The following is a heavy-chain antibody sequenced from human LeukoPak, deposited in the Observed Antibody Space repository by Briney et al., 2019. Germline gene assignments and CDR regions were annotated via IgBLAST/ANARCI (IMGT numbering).Heavy chain of an antibody. CDR1: GFTFDDYA. CDR2: ISWNSGYI. V-gene: IGHV3-9*01. J-gene: IGHJ3*02. D-gene: IGHD1-26*01. CDR3: ARTTSLSYVGDAFDI. Sequence: GGSLILSCAASGFTFDDYAMHWVRQAPGKGLEWVSGISWNSGYIGYEDSVKGRFTISRDNAKNTLYLQMNSLRAEDTTVYYCARTTSLSYVGDAFDIWGQGTMVTVSS.